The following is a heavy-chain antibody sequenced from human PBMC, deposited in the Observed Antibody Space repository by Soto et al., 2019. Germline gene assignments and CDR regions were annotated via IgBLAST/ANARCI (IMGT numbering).Heavy chain of an antibody. CDR3: ARGPGPGSSGYYPFDY. D-gene: IGHD3-22*01. CDR2: IIPIFGTA. J-gene: IGHJ4*02. Sequence: SVKVSCKASGGTFSSYAISWVRQAPGQGLEWMGGIIPIFGTANYAQKFQGRVTITADKSTSTAYMELSSLRSEDTAVYYCARGPGPGSSGYYPFDYWGQGTLVTVSS. CDR1: GGTFSSYA. V-gene: IGHV1-69*06.